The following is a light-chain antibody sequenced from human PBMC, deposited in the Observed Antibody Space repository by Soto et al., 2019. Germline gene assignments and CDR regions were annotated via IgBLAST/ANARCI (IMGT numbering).Light chain of an antibody. CDR3: QHYGGSMYS. V-gene: IGKV3-20*01. CDR1: QSVTSSY. J-gene: IGKJ2*03. CDR2: GAS. Sequence: EIVLTQSPGTLSLSLGERATLSCRASQSVTSSYLAWYQQKPGQAPRLLIYGASTRATGIPDRFSGSGSGPDFTLTVTRLEPEDFAVYYCQHYGGSMYSFGQGTQLEIK.